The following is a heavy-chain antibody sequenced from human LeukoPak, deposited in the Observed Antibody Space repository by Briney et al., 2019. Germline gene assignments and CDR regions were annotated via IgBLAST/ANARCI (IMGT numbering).Heavy chain of an antibody. CDR3: AKLFSGRAFDY. V-gene: IGHV3-30*04. D-gene: IGHD3-10*01. J-gene: IGHJ4*02. CDR1: GFTFRSYA. Sequence: GGSLRLSCAASGFTFRSYAMHWVRQAPGKGLEWEAAISYDGSNKKYADSVKGRFTISRDNSKNTLYLQMNSLRAEDTAVYYCAKLFSGRAFDYWGQGTLVTVSS. CDR2: ISYDGSNK.